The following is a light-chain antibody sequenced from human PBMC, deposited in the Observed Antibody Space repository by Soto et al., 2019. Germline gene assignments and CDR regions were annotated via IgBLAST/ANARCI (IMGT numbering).Light chain of an antibody. Sequence: QSALTQPRSVSGSPGQSVSISCTGTTSDVGSYNYVSWYQQHPGKAPRLMIYDLRKRPSGVPDRFSGSKSGNTASLTIAGLGADDAADYYCCSYGGSYVWVFGGGTKLTVL. J-gene: IGLJ3*02. CDR3: CSYGGSYVWV. V-gene: IGLV2-11*01. CDR2: DLR. CDR1: TSDVGSYNY.